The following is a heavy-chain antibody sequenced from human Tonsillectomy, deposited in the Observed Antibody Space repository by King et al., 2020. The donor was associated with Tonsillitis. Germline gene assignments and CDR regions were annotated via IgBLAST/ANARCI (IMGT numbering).Heavy chain of an antibody. Sequence: LQLVQSGAEVKKPGASVKVSCTASGSTFTSYAMHWVRQAPGQRLEWMGWINAGNGNTKYSQKFQGRLTITRDTSASTAYMELSGLRSEDTAVYYCARDGGLNSGSYSTLAFWGQGTLVTVSS. J-gene: IGHJ4*02. D-gene: IGHD1-26*01. CDR1: GSTFTSYA. CDR3: ARDGGLNSGSYSTLAF. V-gene: IGHV1-3*01. CDR2: INAGNGNT.